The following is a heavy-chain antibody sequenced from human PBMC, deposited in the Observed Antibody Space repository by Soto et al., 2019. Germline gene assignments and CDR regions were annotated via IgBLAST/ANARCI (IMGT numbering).Heavy chain of an antibody. CDR1: GGTFSSYG. J-gene: IGHJ6*02. V-gene: IGHV1-69*01. CDR3: RAGEHYDILTGYFYYYGMDV. D-gene: IGHD3-9*01. Sequence: QVQLVQSGAEVKKPGSSVKVSCKASGGTFSSYGISWVRQAPGQGLGWMGGIIPIVGTANYAQKFQGRVTITADDSTSTAYMELSSLRSEDTAVYYCRAGEHYDILTGYFYYYGMDVWGQGTTVTVSS. CDR2: IIPIVGTA.